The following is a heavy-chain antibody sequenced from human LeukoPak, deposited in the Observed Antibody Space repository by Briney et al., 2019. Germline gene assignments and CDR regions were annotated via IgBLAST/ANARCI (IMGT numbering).Heavy chain of an antibody. J-gene: IGHJ4*02. D-gene: IGHD6-13*01. Sequence: SVKVSCKASGGTFSSYAINWVRQAPGQGLEWMGGIIPIFGTANYAQKFQGRVTITTDESTSTAYMELSSLRSEDTAVYYCASGPYSSSWYPPFDYWGQGTLVTVSS. CDR2: IIPIFGTA. CDR1: GGTFSSYA. CDR3: ASGPYSSSWYPPFDY. V-gene: IGHV1-69*05.